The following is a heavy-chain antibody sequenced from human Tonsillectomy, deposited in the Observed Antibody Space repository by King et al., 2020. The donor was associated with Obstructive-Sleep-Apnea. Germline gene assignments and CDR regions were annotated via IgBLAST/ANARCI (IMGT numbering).Heavy chain of an antibody. J-gene: IGHJ4*02. D-gene: IGHD2-21*02. CDR3: AKDSWGDCGGDCYPPTYYFDY. Sequence: DVQLVGSGGGLVQPGRSLRLSCAAFGFIFDDYAMHWGRQAPGKGLEWVSGINWNGGTIGYAASVKGRFTISRDNAKNSLYLQMNSLRAEDTALYYCAKDSWGDCGGDCYPPTYYFDYWGQGTLVTVSS. V-gene: IGHV3-9*01. CDR1: GFIFDDYA. CDR2: INWNGGTI.